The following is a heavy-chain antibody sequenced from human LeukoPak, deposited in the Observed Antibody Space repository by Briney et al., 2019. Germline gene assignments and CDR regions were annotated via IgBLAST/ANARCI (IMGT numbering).Heavy chain of an antibody. CDR1: GGSISSGGYY. D-gene: IGHD5-12*01. V-gene: IGHV4-31*03. CDR2: IYYSGCT. J-gene: IGHJ4*02. Sequence: PSETLSLTCTVSGGSISSGGYYWSWIRQHPGKGLGWIGYIYYSGCTYYNPSLKSRVTISVDTSKNQFSLKLSSVTAADTAVYYCARGRRDIVATKSYYFDYWGQGTLVTVSS. CDR3: ARGRRDIVATKSYYFDY.